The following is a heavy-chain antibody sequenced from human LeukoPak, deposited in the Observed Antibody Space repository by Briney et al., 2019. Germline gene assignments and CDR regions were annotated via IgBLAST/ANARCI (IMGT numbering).Heavy chain of an antibody. CDR1: GGSISSYY. Sequence: PSETLSLTCTVSGGSISSYYWSWIRQPPGKGLEWIGYIYYSGSTNYNPSLKSRVTISVDTSKNQFSLKLSSVPAADTAVYYCARFGVVVPAAMGYYYYYYMDVWGKGTTVTVSS. V-gene: IGHV4-59*01. D-gene: IGHD2-2*01. J-gene: IGHJ6*03. CDR3: ARFGVVVPAAMGYYYYYYMDV. CDR2: IYYSGST.